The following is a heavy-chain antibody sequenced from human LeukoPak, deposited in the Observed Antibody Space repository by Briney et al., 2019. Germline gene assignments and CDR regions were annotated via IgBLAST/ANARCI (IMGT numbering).Heavy chain of an antibody. CDR2: TYYRSKWYN. Sequence: SQTLSLTCAISGDSVSSNSAAWNWIRQSPSRGLEWLGRTYYRSKWYNDYAVSVKSRITINPDTSKNQFSLQLNSVTPEDTAVYYCARVTGYDYVWGSYRGFDYWGQGTLVTVSS. CDR1: GDSVSSNSAA. J-gene: IGHJ4*02. D-gene: IGHD3-16*02. CDR3: ARVTGYDYVWGSYRGFDY. V-gene: IGHV6-1*01.